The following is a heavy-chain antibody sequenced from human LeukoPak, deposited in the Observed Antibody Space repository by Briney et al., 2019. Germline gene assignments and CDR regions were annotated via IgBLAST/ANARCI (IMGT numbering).Heavy chain of an antibody. CDR3: ARDGIVEVPPELTYYYYMDV. CDR1: GYTFTTFY. CDR2: FDPSGGTA. V-gene: IGHV1-46*01. Sequence: ASVKVSCKASGYTFTTFYIHWVRQAPGQGLEWMGIFDPSGGTASYAQKFQGRVTMTRDMSTSTVYMELSSLRSDDTAVYFCARDGIVEVPPELTYYYYMDVWGTGTTVTVSS. J-gene: IGHJ6*03. D-gene: IGHD3-9*01.